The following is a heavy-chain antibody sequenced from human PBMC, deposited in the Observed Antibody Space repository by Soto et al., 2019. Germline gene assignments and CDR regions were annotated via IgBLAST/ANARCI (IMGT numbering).Heavy chain of an antibody. J-gene: IGHJ4*02. D-gene: IGHD3-22*01. CDR1: GDSIRRYY. CDR3: ARDRSYYESSGLYFDY. CDR2: IYDSGCT. V-gene: IGHV4-59*01. Sequence: SETLSLTCTVSGDSIRRYYWSWIRQPPGKGLEWIGYIYDSGCTKYNPFLKSRVTISVDTSKSQFSLKLSSVTAADTAVYYCARDRSYYESSGLYFDYWGQGTLVTVSS.